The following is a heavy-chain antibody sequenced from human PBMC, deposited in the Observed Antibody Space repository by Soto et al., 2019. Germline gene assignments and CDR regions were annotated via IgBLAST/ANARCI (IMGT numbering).Heavy chain of an antibody. D-gene: IGHD2-15*01. CDR2: IDPSDSQT. CDR3: ARQGILTWFDY. V-gene: IGHV5-10-1*01. J-gene: IGHJ4*02. CDR1: GYSFAGYW. Sequence: GESLKISCKGSGYSFAGYWITWVRQMPGKGLEWMGRIDPSDSQTYYSPSFRGHVTISADKSISTAYLQWSSLKASDTAMYYCARQGILTWFDYWGQGTMVTVSS.